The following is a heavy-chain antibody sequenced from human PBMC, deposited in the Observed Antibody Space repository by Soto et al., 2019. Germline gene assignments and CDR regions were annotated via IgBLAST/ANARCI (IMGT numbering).Heavy chain of an antibody. J-gene: IGHJ6*02. CDR2: IYYSGST. CDR3: ASSNDSSGYYYLSDYYYGMDV. CDR1: GGSVSSGSYY. Sequence: SETLSLTCTVSGGSVSSGSYYWSWIRQPPGKGLEWIGYIYYSGSTNYNPSLKSRVTISVDTAKNQFSLKLSSVTAADTAVYYCASSNDSSGYYYLSDYYYGMDVWGQGTTVTVSS. D-gene: IGHD3-22*01. V-gene: IGHV4-61*01.